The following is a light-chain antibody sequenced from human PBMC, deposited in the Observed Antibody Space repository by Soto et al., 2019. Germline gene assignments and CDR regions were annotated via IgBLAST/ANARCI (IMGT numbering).Light chain of an antibody. CDR2: GAS. V-gene: IGKV3-20*01. J-gene: IGKJ3*01. CDR1: QSVNIN. CDR3: QQYTTSPFT. Sequence: EIVMTQSPATLSVSPVGRATFFLRASQSVNINLAWYQQKPGQAPRLLIYGASSRATGIPDRFSGSGSGTDFTLTISRLEPEDFAVYYCQQYTTSPFTFGPGTKVDIK.